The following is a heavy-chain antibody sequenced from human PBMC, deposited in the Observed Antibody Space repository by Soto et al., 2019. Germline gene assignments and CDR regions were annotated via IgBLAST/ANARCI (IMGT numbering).Heavy chain of an antibody. V-gene: IGHV5-51*03. Sequence: DVQLVQSGAEVKKPGESLKISCKGSGYSFSSYWIAWVRQMPGRGLECMGIIYPGDSHTRYNPSFQGQVDISVDMSISTAYLQWGSLKASDTAMYFCARGGRSRRHYYGMDVWGQGTTVIV. J-gene: IGHJ6*02. CDR3: ARGGRSRRHYYGMDV. CDR1: GYSFSSYW. CDR2: IYPGDSHT. D-gene: IGHD3-16*01.